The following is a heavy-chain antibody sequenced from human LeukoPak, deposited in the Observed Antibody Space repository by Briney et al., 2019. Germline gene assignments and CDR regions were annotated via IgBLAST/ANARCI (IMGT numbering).Heavy chain of an antibody. V-gene: IGHV3-9*01. CDR3: AKDIEGEVAVAGTRS. J-gene: IGHJ4*02. CDR1: GFTFDDYA. Sequence: PGGSLRLSCAASGFTFDDYAMHWVRQAPGKGLEWVSGISWNSGSIGYADSVKGRFTISRDNAKNSLYLQMNSLRAEDTALYYCAKDIEGEVAVAGTRSWGQGTLVTVSS. D-gene: IGHD6-19*01. CDR2: ISWNSGSI.